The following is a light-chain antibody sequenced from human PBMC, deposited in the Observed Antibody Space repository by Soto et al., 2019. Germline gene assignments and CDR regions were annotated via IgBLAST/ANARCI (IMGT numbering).Light chain of an antibody. V-gene: IGKV3-20*01. J-gene: IGKJ5*01. CDR3: QQYGTSEII. CDR1: QTLSNSF. Sequence: EIVLTQSPGTLSLSPGERATLSCMASQTLSNSFIAWYQQKPGQAPRLLIYDTSSRATGVPDRYSASGSGTDFTLTISRLEPEDVAVFFCQQYGTSEIILGQGTRLEIK. CDR2: DTS.